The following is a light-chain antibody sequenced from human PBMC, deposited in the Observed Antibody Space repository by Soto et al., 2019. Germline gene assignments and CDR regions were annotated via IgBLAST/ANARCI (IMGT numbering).Light chain of an antibody. CDR2: DAS. J-gene: IGKJ4*01. V-gene: IGKV1-8*01. CDR1: QDIGTY. Sequence: AIRMTQSPSSFSASTGDRVSITCRATQDIGTYLAWYQQIPGKAPKLLIYDASTLQTGVPSRFSGSGSGTDFTLTISYLQSEDFGTYYCQQYYSYPLTFGGGTKV. CDR3: QQYYSYPLT.